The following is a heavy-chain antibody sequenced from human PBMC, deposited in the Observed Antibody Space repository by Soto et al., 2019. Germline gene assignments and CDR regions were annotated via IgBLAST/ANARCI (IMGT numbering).Heavy chain of an antibody. CDR2: ISGSGGST. V-gene: IGHV3-23*01. J-gene: IGHJ6*02. Sequence: PGGSLRLSCAASGFTFSSYAMSWVRQAPGKGLEWVSAISGSGGSTYYADSVKGRFTISRDNSKNTLYLQMNSMRAEDTAVYYCAKASYYCSSTSFYPGYYYGIDFWGQGTTVTVSS. CDR1: GFTFSSYA. D-gene: IGHD2-2*01. CDR3: AKASYYCSSTSFYPGYYYGIDF.